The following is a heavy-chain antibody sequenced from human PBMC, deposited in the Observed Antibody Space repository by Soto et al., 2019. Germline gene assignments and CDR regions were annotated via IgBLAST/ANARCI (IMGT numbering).Heavy chain of an antibody. CDR1: GGTFSSYA. V-gene: IGHV1-69*12. CDR3: ARGKRGYSGYDYPNFDY. Sequence: QVQLVQSGAEVKKPGSSVKVSGKASGGTFSSYAISWVRQAPGHGLEWMGGIIPIFGTANYAQKFQGRVTITADESTSTAYMELSSLRSEDTAVYYCARGKRGYSGYDYPNFDYWGQGTLVTVSS. CDR2: IIPIFGTA. J-gene: IGHJ4*02. D-gene: IGHD5-12*01.